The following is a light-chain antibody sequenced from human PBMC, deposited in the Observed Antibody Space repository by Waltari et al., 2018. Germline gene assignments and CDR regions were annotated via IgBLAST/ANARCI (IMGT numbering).Light chain of an antibody. Sequence: EMVMTQSPATLSVSPGERATLSCRASQSVNSNLAWYQQKPGQAPRLLIYRASTRATGVPARFSGSGSGTECTLTISSLQSEDFAVYYCQQYKNWPQWTFGQGTKVDSK. CDR1: QSVNSN. CDR3: QQYKNWPQWT. CDR2: RAS. V-gene: IGKV3-15*01. J-gene: IGKJ1*01.